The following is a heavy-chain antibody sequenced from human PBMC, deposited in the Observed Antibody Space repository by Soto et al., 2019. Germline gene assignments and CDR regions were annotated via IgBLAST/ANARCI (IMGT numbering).Heavy chain of an antibody. Sequence: QVQLVQSAAEVKKPGASVKVSGKASGNTFIRYAITWVRQAPGQGLDGRGWISPYTDYTIYAQKVQGRVTMTTDTATRTVYMELRSLKSDDTAVYYCARGGYYDNTWGKLSHYGLDVWGQGTSVTVSS. D-gene: IGHD3-16*01. CDR3: ARGGYYDNTWGKLSHYGLDV. CDR2: ISPYTDYT. CDR1: GNTFIRYA. J-gene: IGHJ6*02. V-gene: IGHV1-18*01.